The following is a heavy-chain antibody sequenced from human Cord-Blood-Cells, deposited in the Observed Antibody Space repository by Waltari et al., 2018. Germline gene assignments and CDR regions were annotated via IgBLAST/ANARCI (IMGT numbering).Heavy chain of an antibody. V-gene: IGHV4-39*07. Sequence: QLQLQESGPGLVKPSETLSLTCTVSGGSISSSSYYWGWIRQPPGKGLEWIGSIYYSGSTYANPSLKSRVTISVDTSKNQFSLKLRSVTAADTAVYYCAGENYYGSGSYQKYNWFDPWGQGTLVTVSS. D-gene: IGHD3-10*01. CDR1: GGSISSSSYY. CDR3: AGENYYGSGSYQKYNWFDP. J-gene: IGHJ5*02. CDR2: IYYSGST.